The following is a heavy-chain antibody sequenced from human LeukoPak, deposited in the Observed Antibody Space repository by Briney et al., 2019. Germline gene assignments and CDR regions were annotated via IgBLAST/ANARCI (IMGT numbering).Heavy chain of an antibody. CDR2: IYYSGST. J-gene: IGHJ5*02. Sequence: PSETLSLTCIVSGVSISRYQWTWIRQPPGKGLEWIGYIYYSGSTNYNHSLKSRVTISVDTSKNHFSLKLSSVTAADTAVYYCARASNSGWFDPWGQGTLVTVSS. CDR1: GVSISRYQ. D-gene: IGHD1-26*01. V-gene: IGHV4-59*01. CDR3: ARASNSGWFDP.